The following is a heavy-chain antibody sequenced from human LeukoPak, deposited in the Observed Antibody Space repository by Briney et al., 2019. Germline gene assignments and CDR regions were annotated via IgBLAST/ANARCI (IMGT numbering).Heavy chain of an antibody. CDR3: ARVVPAAIPDY. Sequence: TGGSLRLSCAASGFTFSSYWMSWVRQAPGKGLEWVSSISSSSSYIYYADSVKGRFTISRDNAKNSLYLQMNSLRAEDTAVYYCARVVPAAIPDYWGQGTLVTVSS. CDR1: GFTFSSYW. J-gene: IGHJ4*02. D-gene: IGHD2-2*02. V-gene: IGHV3-21*01. CDR2: ISSSSSYI.